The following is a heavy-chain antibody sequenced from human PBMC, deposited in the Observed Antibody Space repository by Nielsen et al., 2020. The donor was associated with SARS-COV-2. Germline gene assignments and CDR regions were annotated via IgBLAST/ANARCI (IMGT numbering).Heavy chain of an antibody. CDR1: GFTFDDYA. V-gene: IGHV3-9*01. D-gene: IGHD3-3*01. Sequence: SLKISCAASGFTFDDYAMHWVRQAPGKGLEWVSGISWNSGSIGYADSVKGRFTISRDNAKHSLYLQMNSLRAEDTAVYYCAKDRKITIFGVVTHPYYGMDVWGQGTTVTVSS. J-gene: IGHJ6*02. CDR2: ISWNSGSI. CDR3: AKDRKITIFGVVTHPYYGMDV.